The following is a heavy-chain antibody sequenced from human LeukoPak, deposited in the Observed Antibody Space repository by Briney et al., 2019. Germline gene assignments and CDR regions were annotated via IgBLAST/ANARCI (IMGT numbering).Heavy chain of an antibody. CDR1: GYTFTSYY. CDR2: INPSGGST. Sequence: GASVKVSCKASGYTFTSYYMHWVRQAPGQGLEWMGIINPSGGSTSYAQKFQGIVTMTRDMSTRTVYMELSSLRSEDTAVYYCARDWAGTTNWFDPWGQGTLVTVSS. J-gene: IGHJ5*02. V-gene: IGHV1-46*01. D-gene: IGHD1-7*01. CDR3: ARDWAGTTNWFDP.